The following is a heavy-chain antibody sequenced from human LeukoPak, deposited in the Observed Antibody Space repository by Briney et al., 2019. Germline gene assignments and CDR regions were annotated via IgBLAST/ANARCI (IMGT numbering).Heavy chain of an antibody. D-gene: IGHD1-26*01. CDR3: ARRSGSYGDFDY. V-gene: IGHV4-30-4*08. Sequence: SETLSLTCTVSGGSISSGDYYWSWIRQPPGKGLEWIGYIYYSGSTYYNPSLKSRVTISVDTSKNQFSLKLSSVTAADTAVYYCARRSGSYGDFDYWGQGTLVTVSS. CDR1: GGSISSGDYY. CDR2: IYYSGST. J-gene: IGHJ4*02.